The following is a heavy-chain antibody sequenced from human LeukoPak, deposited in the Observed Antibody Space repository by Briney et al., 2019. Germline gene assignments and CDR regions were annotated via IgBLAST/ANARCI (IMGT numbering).Heavy chain of an antibody. CDR2: INHSGST. J-gene: IGHJ2*01. CDR3: ARDNTVTNSYWYFDL. D-gene: IGHD4-17*01. V-gene: IGHV4-34*01. Sequence: SETLSLTCAVYGGSFSGYHWSWIRQPPGKGLEWIGEINHSGSTNYNPSLKSRVTISVDTSKNQFSLKLSSVTAADTAVYYCARDNTVTNSYWYFDLWGRGTLVTVSS. CDR1: GGSFSGYH.